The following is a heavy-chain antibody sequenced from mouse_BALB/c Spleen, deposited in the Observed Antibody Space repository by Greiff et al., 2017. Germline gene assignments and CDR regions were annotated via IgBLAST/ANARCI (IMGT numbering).Heavy chain of an antibody. V-gene: IGHV3-2*02. J-gene: IGHJ2*01. Sequence: EVKLMESGPGLVKPSQSLSLTCTVSGYSITSDYAWNWIRQFPGNKLEWMGYISYSGSTSYNPSLKSRISITRDTSKNQFFLQLNSVTTEDTATYYCARSYYGYGDYWGQGTTLTVSS. CDR1: GYSITSDYA. CDR2: ISYSGST. D-gene: IGHD1-2*01. CDR3: ARSYYGYGDY.